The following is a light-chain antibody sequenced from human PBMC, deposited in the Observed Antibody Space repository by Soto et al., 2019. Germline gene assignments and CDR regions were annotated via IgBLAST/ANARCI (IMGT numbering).Light chain of an antibody. J-gene: IGKJ1*01. CDR2: AAS. Sequence: AIQMTQSPSSLSASVGDRVTITCRASQGIRNDLGWYQQKPGKAPKLLIYAASSLQSGVPSRFSGSGSGTDFTLTISSLQPDDFATYYCQQYNSYWTFGQGTKVDNK. CDR1: QGIRND. CDR3: QQYNSYWT. V-gene: IGKV1-6*01.